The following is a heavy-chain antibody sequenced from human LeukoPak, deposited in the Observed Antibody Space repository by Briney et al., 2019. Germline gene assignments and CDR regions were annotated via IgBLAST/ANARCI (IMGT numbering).Heavy chain of an antibody. V-gene: IGHV3-23*01. CDR3: AKAGSSGWSPSGGDS. Sequence: GGSLRLSCAASGFTFSNFAMSWVRQAPGKGLEWVSTISGSGGSTFYAGSVKGRFPISRDNSKNTLFLQMNSLRAEDTAIYYCAKAGSSGWSPSGGDSWGQGSLVTVSS. CDR1: GFTFSNFA. D-gene: IGHD6-19*01. J-gene: IGHJ4*02. CDR2: ISGSGGST.